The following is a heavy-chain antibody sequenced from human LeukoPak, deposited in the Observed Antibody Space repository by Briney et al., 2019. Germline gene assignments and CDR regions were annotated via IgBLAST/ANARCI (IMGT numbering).Heavy chain of an antibody. CDR2: ISSSSSYI. CDR3: AREIFWSGYYSNLHFDY. Sequence: PGGSLRLSCAASGFTFSSYWMHWVRQAPGKGLEWVLSISSSSSYIYYADSVKGRFTISRDNAKNSLYLQMNSLRAEDTAVYYCAREIFWSGYYSNLHFDYWGQGTLVTVSS. J-gene: IGHJ4*02. V-gene: IGHV3-21*01. CDR1: GFTFSSYW. D-gene: IGHD3-3*01.